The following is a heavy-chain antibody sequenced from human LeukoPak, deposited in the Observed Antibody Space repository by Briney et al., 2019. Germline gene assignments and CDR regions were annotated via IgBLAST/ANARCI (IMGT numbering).Heavy chain of an antibody. CDR1: GFTFSSYA. D-gene: IGHD5-18*01. Sequence: GGSLRLSCAASGFTFSSYAMSWVRQAPGKGLEWVSAISGSGGSTYYADSVKGRFTISRDNSKNTLYLQMNSLRAEDTAVYYCAFQGGAMAYYYGMDVWGQGTTVTVSS. J-gene: IGHJ6*02. CDR3: AFQGGAMAYYYGMDV. CDR2: ISGSGGST. V-gene: IGHV3-23*01.